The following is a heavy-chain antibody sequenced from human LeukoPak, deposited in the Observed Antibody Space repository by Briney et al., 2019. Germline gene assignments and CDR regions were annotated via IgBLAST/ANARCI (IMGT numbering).Heavy chain of an antibody. V-gene: IGHV3-23*01. CDR1: GFNFNYYA. D-gene: IGHD5-18*01. Sequence: GGSLRLSCAASGFNFNYYAMSWVRPAPGKGLEWVSGISDNEGRTYYTDSVKGRFTISRDRTKNTVYLQMHNLRADDTAVYFCARHDSFIPYWGQGTLVTVSS. J-gene: IGHJ4*02. CDR2: ISDNEGRT. CDR3: ARHDSFIPY.